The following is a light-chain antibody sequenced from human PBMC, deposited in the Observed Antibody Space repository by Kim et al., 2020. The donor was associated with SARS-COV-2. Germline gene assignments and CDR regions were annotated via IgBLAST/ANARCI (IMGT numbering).Light chain of an antibody. CDR2: DAS. CDR1: QGSSSS. CDR3: QQRNNWPPKVA. J-gene: IGKJ4*01. V-gene: IGKV3-11*01. Sequence: GAGATLACMASQGSSSSLAWYQQGPGKPPRLLCCDASIRAGGIPARFSSSESAADFTRTSSGLDAEDVAVYYCQQRNNWPPKVAFGGGTKVDI.